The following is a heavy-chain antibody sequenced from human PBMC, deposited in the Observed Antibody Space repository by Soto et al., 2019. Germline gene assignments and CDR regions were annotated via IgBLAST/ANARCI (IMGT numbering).Heavy chain of an antibody. D-gene: IGHD4-4*01. CDR1: GYTFTSYG. J-gene: IGHJ4*02. CDR2: ISAYNGNT. V-gene: IGHV1-18*04. CDR3: ARDRRTVTTPRLGY. Sequence: QVQLVQSGAEVKKPGASVKVSCKASGYTFTSYGISWVRQAPGQGLEWMGWISAYNGNTNYAQKLQGRVTMTTDTSTSTAYRERRSLRSDDTAVYYCARDRRTVTTPRLGYGGQGTLVTVPS.